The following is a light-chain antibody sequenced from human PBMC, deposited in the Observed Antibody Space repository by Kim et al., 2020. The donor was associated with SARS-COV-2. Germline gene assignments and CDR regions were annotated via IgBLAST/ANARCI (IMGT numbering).Light chain of an antibody. Sequence: EIVLTQSPGTLSLSPGERATLSCRTRQSVCSHCLAWYQQRPGQAPRLLIYSVSTRATGIPDRFSGSGSWTDFTLTISRLEPEDFAVYYCQQYGVAPPYTFGQGTKLEI. J-gene: IGKJ2*01. CDR2: SVS. CDR3: QQYGVAPPYT. V-gene: IGKV3-20*01. CDR1: QSVCSHC.